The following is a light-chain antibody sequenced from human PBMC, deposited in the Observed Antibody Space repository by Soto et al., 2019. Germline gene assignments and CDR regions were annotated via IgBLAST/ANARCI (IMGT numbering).Light chain of an antibody. V-gene: IGKV3-11*01. CDR3: QQRTLWPRT. J-gene: IGKJ1*01. CDR1: QSLSGT. CDR2: GAS. Sequence: EIVLTQSPATLSLSPGERATLSCRASQSLSGTLAWFQQKPGQPPRLLIYGASNRATGIPARFTASGSGTDFTLTISSLEPEDFAVYYCQQRTLWPRTFGQATKVEIK.